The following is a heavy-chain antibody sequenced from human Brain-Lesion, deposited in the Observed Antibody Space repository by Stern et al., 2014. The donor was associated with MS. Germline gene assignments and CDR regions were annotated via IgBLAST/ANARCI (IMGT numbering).Heavy chain of an antibody. CDR3: ARGRVVPGFQYYATDV. J-gene: IGHJ6*02. Sequence: QVQLHESGPGLVKPSQTLSLSCTVSGGSISSGGYYWSWIRQPAGKGLEWIGRIFNSGSTSYNPSLKSRGTISIRTSKKQFSLRLNSMTAADTAVYYCARGRVVPGFQYYATDVWGQGTTVIVSS. D-gene: IGHD2-2*01. CDR2: IFNSGST. CDR1: GGSISSGGYY. V-gene: IGHV4-61*02.